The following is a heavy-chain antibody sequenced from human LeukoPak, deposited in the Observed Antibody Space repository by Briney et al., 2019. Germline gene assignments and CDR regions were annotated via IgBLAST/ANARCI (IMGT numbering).Heavy chain of an antibody. J-gene: IGHJ4*02. CDR3: ARSTDYYDTSGYLTYYFDY. V-gene: IGHV3-48*03. Sequence: PGGSLRLSCAASGFIFSSYDMNWVRQAPGKGLEWVSYISSSGNSIYYADSVKGRFTISRDNAKNSLYLQMNSLRAEDTAVYYCARSTDYYDTSGYLTYYFDYWGQGTLVTISS. CDR2: ISSSGNSI. CDR1: GFIFSSYD. D-gene: IGHD3-22*01.